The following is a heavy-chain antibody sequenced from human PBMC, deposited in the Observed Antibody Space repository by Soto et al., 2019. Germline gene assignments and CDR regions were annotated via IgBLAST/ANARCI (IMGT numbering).Heavy chain of an antibody. CDR3: ARQGFGAIHGLVDF. CDR2: VHDSWGS. D-gene: IGHD3-10*01. CDR1: GGSISNYY. J-gene: IGHJ4*02. V-gene: IGHV4-59*08. Sequence: QVPLQESGPGLVKPSETLSLSCTVSGGSISNYYWSWFRQTPGKGLEWIGYVHDSWGSNYNPSLKSRVAISLHTSNSQFSLKLTSVTATDTAVYYCARQGFGAIHGLVDFWGQGTRVTVSS.